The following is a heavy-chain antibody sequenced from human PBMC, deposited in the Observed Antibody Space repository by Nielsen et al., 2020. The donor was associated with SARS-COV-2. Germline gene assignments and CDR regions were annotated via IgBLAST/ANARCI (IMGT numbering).Heavy chain of an antibody. J-gene: IGHJ6*02. CDR2: IIPIFGTA. V-gene: IGHV1-69*06. Sequence: WVRQAPGQGLEWMGGIIPIFGTANYAQKFQGRVTITADKSTSTAYMELSSLRSEDTAVYYCASSESGYRYGHVAYYYGMDVWGQGTTVTVSS. CDR3: ASSESGYRYGHVAYYYGMDV. D-gene: IGHD5-18*01.